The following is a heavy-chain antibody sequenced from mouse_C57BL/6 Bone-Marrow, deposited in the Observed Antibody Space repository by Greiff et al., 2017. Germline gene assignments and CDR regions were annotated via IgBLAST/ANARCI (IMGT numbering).Heavy chain of an antibody. CDR3: TTSYYYGSSYWYFDV. D-gene: IGHD1-1*01. V-gene: IGHV1-15*01. CDR1: GYTFTDYE. Sequence: VQLQQSGAELVRPGASVTLSCKASGYTFTDYEMHWVKQTPVHGLEWIGAIDPETGGTAYNQKFKGKAILTADKSSSTAYMELRSLTSEDSAAYYCTTSYYYGSSYWYFDVWGTGTTVTVSS. J-gene: IGHJ1*03. CDR2: IDPETGGT.